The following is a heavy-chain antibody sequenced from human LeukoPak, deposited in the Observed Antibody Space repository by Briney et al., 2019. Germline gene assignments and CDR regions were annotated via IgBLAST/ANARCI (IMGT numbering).Heavy chain of an antibody. CDR2: IYSGSST. J-gene: IGHJ3*02. D-gene: IGHD2-15*01. CDR1: GFTVSSYY. Sequence: PGGSLRLSCAASGFTVSSYYMNWVRQAPGKGLEWVSVIYSGSSTYYADSVKARFTISRDNSKSTLYLQMNSLRADDTAVYYCARDGSGGAFDIWGQGTMVTVSS. V-gene: IGHV3-53*01. CDR3: ARDGSGGAFDI.